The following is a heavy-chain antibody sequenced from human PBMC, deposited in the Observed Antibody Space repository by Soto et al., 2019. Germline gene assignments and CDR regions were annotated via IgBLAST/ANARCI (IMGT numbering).Heavy chain of an antibody. CDR1: GFTFSSYA. CDR3: AKAVAARGGFDY. V-gene: IGHV3-23*01. CDR2: ISGSGGST. Sequence: EVQLLESGGGLVQPGGSLRLSCAASGFTFSSYAMSWVCQAPGKGLEWVSAISGSGGSTYYADSVKGRFTISRDNSKNTLYLQMNSLRAEDTAVYYCAKAVAARGGFDYWGQGTLVTVSS. D-gene: IGHD6-6*01. J-gene: IGHJ4*02.